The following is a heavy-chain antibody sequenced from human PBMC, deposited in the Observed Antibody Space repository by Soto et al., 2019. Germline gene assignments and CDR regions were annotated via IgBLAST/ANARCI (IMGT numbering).Heavy chain of an antibody. Sequence: QVQLVQSGAEVKKPGSSVKVSCKASGGTFSSYAISWVRQAPGQGLEWVGGIIPIFGTANYAQKFQGRVTSTADESTSTGYMYLSSLRSEDTAVYYCASSNYDFWPCPRFDYWGQGTLVTVSS. J-gene: IGHJ4*02. CDR2: IIPIFGTA. D-gene: IGHD3-3*01. CDR3: ASSNYDFWPCPRFDY. V-gene: IGHV1-69*12. CDR1: GGTFSSYA.